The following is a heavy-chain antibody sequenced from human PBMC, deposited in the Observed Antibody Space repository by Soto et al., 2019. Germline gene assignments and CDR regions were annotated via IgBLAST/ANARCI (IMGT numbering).Heavy chain of an antibody. J-gene: IGHJ6*02. Sequence: VKVSCKASGGTFSSYAISWVRQAPGQGLEWMGGIIPIFGTANYAQKFQGRVTITADESTSTAYMELSSLRSEDTAVYYCARELAAVYYYGMDVWGQGTTVTVSS. V-gene: IGHV1-69*13. CDR1: GGTFSSYA. CDR2: IIPIFGTA. D-gene: IGHD6-13*01. CDR3: ARELAAVYYYGMDV.